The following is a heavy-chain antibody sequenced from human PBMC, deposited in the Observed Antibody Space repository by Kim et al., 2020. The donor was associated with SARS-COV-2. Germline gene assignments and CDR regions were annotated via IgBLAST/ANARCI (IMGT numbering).Heavy chain of an antibody. CDR3: TTGDYYDSSGAIDY. D-gene: IGHD3-22*01. V-gene: IGHV3-15*01. CDR2: IKSKTDGGTT. Sequence: GGSLRLSCAASGFTFSNAWMSWVRQAPGKGLEWVGRIKSKTDGGTTDYAAPVKGRFTISRDDSKNTLYLQMNSLKTEDTAVYYCTTGDYYDSSGAIDYWGQGTLVTVSS. J-gene: IGHJ4*02. CDR1: GFTFSNAW.